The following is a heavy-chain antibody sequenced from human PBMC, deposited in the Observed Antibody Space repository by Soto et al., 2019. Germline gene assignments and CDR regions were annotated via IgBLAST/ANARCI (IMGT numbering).Heavy chain of an antibody. CDR3: STIPLGTTPYGMDV. V-gene: IGHV1-3*05. Sequence: QVQLVQSGAEEKKPGASVKVSCKASGYTFTSYAMHWVRQAPGQRLEWMGWINAGNGNTKYSQKFQGRVTITMDTTVSTADMELSSLISEDTAVYYCSTIPLGTTPYGMDVWGQGTTVTVSS. D-gene: IGHD1-7*01. CDR1: GYTFTSYA. J-gene: IGHJ6*02. CDR2: INAGNGNT.